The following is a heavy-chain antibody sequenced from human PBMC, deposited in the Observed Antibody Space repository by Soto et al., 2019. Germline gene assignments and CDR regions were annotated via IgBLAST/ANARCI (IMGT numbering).Heavy chain of an antibody. CDR2: INPNSGGT. V-gene: IGHV1-2*04. J-gene: IGHJ5*02. D-gene: IGHD2-15*01. CDR1: GYTFTGYY. Sequence: ASVKVSCKASGYTFTGYYMHWVRQAPGQGLEWMGWINPNSGGTNYAQKFQGWVTMTRDTSISTAYMGLSRLRSDDTAVYYCARGGYCSGGSCYSPYNWFDPWGQGTLVTVSS. CDR3: ARGGYCSGGSCYSPYNWFDP.